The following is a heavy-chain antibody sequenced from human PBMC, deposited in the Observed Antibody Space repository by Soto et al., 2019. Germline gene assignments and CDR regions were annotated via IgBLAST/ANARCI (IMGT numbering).Heavy chain of an antibody. J-gene: IGHJ5*02. D-gene: IGHD2-15*01. CDR1: GGSISSSSYY. Sequence: SETLSLTCTVSGGSISSSSYYWGWIRQPPGKGLEWIGGIYYSGSTYYNPSLKSRVTISVDTSKNQFSLKLSSVTAADTAVYYCARHGEDIVVVVAATQNNWFDPWGQGTLVTVSS. V-gene: IGHV4-39*01. CDR2: IYYSGST. CDR3: ARHGEDIVVVVAATQNNWFDP.